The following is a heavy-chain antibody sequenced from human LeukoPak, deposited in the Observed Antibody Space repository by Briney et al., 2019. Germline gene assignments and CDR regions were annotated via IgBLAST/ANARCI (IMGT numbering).Heavy chain of an antibody. CDR2: VDPSSGNT. CDR1: GYTFTSNN. V-gene: IGHV1-46*01. Sequence: GASVKVSCKASGYTFTSNNMHWVRQAPGQGLEWMGIVDPSSGNTSYAQKFQDRVTMSRDLSTSTVYMELSSLRSEDTAVYYCAFPSIPRGRHYFDYWGQGTLVTVSS. CDR3: AFPSIPRGRHYFDY. D-gene: IGHD2-2*01. J-gene: IGHJ4*02.